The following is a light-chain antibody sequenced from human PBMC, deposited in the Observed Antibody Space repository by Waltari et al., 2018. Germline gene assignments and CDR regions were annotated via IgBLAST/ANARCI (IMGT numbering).Light chain of an antibody. Sequence: DIQMTQSPSPVSASVGDRVTITCRASQDIGNRLAWYQQKPGKAPNLPIYGTSSLQTGVPSRFSGSGSGTEFTLTISSLQPEDFGTYYCQQGKSFPITFGPGTKVEIK. V-gene: IGKV1-12*01. CDR2: GTS. CDR1: QDIGNR. J-gene: IGKJ3*01. CDR3: QQGKSFPIT.